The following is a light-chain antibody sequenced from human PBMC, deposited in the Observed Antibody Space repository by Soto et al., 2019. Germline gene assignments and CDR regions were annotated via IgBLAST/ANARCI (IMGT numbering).Light chain of an antibody. CDR1: SSDVGGYNY. CDR2: DVS. V-gene: IGLV2-14*01. J-gene: IGLJ2*01. CDR3: NSYISISTLVV. Sequence: QFVLTQPASVSGSPGQSITISCTGTSSDVGGYNYVSWYQQHPGKAPKLMIYDVSNRPSGVSNRFSGSKSGNTASLTISGLQAEDEADYYCNSYISISTLVVFGGGTKLTVL.